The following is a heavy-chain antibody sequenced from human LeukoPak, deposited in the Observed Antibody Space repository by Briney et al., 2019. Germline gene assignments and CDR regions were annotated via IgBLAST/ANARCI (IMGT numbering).Heavy chain of an antibody. CDR3: ARVLGSVLDY. CDR2: IYSGGST. J-gene: IGHJ4*02. V-gene: IGHV3-53*01. CDR1: GFAVSSNY. Sequence: PGGSLRLSCAASGFAVSSNYMSWVRQAPGKGLEWVSIIYSGGSTYYADSVKGRFTISRDNSKNTLSLQLNSLRAKDTAVYYCARVLGSVLDYWGQGTLVTVSS. D-gene: IGHD3-10*01.